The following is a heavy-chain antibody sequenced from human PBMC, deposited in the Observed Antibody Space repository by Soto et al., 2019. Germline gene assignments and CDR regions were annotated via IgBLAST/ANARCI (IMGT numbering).Heavy chain of an antibody. J-gene: IGHJ4*02. CDR2: ISDSGGST. CDR3: AKRVPNYYGSGTYYTGDFDYFDY. CDR1: ELIFSRCV. D-gene: IGHD3-10*01. Sequence: PGGSLSLSCAAAELIFSRCVMCWDRRAPGKGLEWVSTISDSGGSTYYADSVKGRFTISRDNSKNTLYLQMNSLRAEDTALYYCAKRVPNYYGSGTYYTGDFDYFDYWGQGTLVTVSS. V-gene: IGHV3-23*01.